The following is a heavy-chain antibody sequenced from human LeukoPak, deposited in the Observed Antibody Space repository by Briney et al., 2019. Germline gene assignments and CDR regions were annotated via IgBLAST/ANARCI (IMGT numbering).Heavy chain of an antibody. D-gene: IGHD5-24*01. CDR3: ARGEMATMRY. CDR1: GYSFSSGYY. Sequence: PSETLSLTCAVSGYSFSSGYYWGWIRQPPGKGLEWIGSIYHSGSTYYNPSLKSRVTISVDTSKNQFSLKLSSVTAADTAVYYCARGEMATMRYWGQGTLVTVSS. CDR2: IYHSGST. J-gene: IGHJ4*02. V-gene: IGHV4-38-2*01.